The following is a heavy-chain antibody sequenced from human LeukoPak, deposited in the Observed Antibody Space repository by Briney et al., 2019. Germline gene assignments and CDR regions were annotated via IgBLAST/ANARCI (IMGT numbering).Heavy chain of an antibody. CDR3: AKEGYSSSWYYFDY. J-gene: IGHJ4*02. CDR1: GYTFTSYG. CDR2: ISAYNGNT. V-gene: IGHV1-18*01. D-gene: IGHD6-13*01. Sequence: GASVKVPCKASGYTFTSYGISWVRQAPGQGLEWMGWISAYNGNTNYAQKLQGRVTMTTDTSTSTAYMELRSLRSEDTAVYYCAKEGYSSSWYYFDYWGQGTLVTVSS.